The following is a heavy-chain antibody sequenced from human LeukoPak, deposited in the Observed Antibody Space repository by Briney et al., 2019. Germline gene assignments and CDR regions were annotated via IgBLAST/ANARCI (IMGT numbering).Heavy chain of an antibody. Sequence: KPSETLSLTCTVSGGSISSYYWSWIRQPPGKGLEWIGYIYYSGSTNYNPSLKSQVTISVDTSKNQFSLKLSSVTAADTAVYYCANNRDVGSGWYFDLWGRGTLVTVSS. V-gene: IGHV4-59*08. J-gene: IGHJ2*01. CDR2: IYYSGST. CDR3: ANNRDVGSGWYFDL. D-gene: IGHD1-26*01. CDR1: GGSISSYY.